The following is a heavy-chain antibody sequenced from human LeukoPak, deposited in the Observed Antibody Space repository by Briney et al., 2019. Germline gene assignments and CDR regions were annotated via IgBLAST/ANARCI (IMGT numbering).Heavy chain of an antibody. CDR3: ARAGDILTGYLLAY. D-gene: IGHD3-9*01. J-gene: IGHJ4*02. V-gene: IGHV4-30-4*05. Sequence: SLKSQVTISVDTSKNQFSLKLSSVTAADTAVYYCARAGDILTGYLLAYWGQGTLVTVSS.